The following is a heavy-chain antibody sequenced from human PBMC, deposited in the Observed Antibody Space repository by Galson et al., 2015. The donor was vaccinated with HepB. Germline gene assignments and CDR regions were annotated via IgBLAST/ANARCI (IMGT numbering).Heavy chain of an antibody. D-gene: IGHD3-9*01. CDR2: ISVYGGNT. CDR1: GCTFTSYA. CDR3: ARGGDYDLLTGYLYFDF. V-gene: IGHV1-18*04. Sequence: SVKVSCKVSGCTFTSYAIGWVRQAPGQGLEWMGWISVYGGNTDYAQKLRDGVTMTADTFTGTAYMELRSLRSDDTAVYSWARGGDYDLLTGYLYFDFWGQGSLVTVSS. J-gene: IGHJ4*02.